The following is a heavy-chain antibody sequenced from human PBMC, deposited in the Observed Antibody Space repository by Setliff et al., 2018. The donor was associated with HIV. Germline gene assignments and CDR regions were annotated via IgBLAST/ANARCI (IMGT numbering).Heavy chain of an antibody. D-gene: IGHD6-19*01. V-gene: IGHV1-69*06. Sequence: SVKVSCKASGGTFSRHAFSWVRQAPGQGLEWMGGIIPTFDTENYAQKFQGIVTITADKSTNTVYMELNSLRSEDTAMYYCARGVHSCGSGWYNCYFDLWGRGTLVTVS. CDR1: GGTFSRHA. CDR2: IIPTFDTE. CDR3: ARGVHSCGSGWYNCYFDL. J-gene: IGHJ2*01.